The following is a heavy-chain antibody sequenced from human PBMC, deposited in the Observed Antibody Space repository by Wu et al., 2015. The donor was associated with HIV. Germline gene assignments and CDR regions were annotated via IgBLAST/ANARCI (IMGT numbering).Heavy chain of an antibody. CDR3: ATIYHDYGGKGSGFPTTNWFDP. V-gene: IGHV1-24*01. CDR2: FDPEDGET. D-gene: IGHD4-23*01. CDR1: GYTSLNYP. Sequence: QVQLVQSGAEVKKPGASVKVSCKVSGYTSLNYPCTGCDRLLEKGLSGWEVFDPEDGETIYAQKFQGRVTMTEDTSTDTAYMELSSLRSEDTAVYYCATIYHDYGGKGSGFPTTNWFDPWGQGTLVTVSS. J-gene: IGHJ5*02.